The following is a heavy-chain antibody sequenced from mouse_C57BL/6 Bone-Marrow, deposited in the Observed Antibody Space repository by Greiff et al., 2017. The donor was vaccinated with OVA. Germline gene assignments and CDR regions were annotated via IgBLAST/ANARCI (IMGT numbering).Heavy chain of an antibody. J-gene: IGHJ1*03. V-gene: IGHV5-6*02. Sequence: EVKLVESGGDLVKPGGSLKLSCAASGFTFSSYGMSWVRQTPDKRLEWVATISRGGSYTYYPDRVKGRFTISRDNATTTLYLQMSSLKSEDTAMYYCARRHSNYWYFDVGGTGTTVTVSS. CDR2: ISRGGSYT. D-gene: IGHD2-5*01. CDR3: ARRHSNYWYFDV. CDR1: GFTFSSYG.